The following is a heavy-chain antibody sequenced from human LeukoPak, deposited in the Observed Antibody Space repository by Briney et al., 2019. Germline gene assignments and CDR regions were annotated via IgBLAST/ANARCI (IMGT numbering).Heavy chain of an antibody. CDR3: ARGTYYDYVWGSTRISYFDY. D-gene: IGHD3-16*01. V-gene: IGHV4-39*01. CDR1: GGSISSSSYY. J-gene: IGHJ4*02. CDR2: IYYSGST. Sequence: SETLSLTCTVSGGSISSSSYYWGWIRQPPGKGLEWIGSIYYSGSTYYNPSLKSRVTISVDTSKNQFSLKLSSVTAADTAVYYCARGTYYDYVWGSTRISYFDYWGQGTLVTVSS.